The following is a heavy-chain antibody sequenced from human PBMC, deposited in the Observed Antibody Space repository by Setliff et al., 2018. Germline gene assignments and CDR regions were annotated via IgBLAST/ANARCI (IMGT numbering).Heavy chain of an antibody. Sequence: SETLSLTCTVSGDSISSGDYFWGWIRQPPGKGLEWIAYIYHSGGAYYNPSLKSRVTMSVDTSKNQFSLHLTSVTAADTAVYYCAREVGTSTSSDAFDVWGQGMMVTVSS. J-gene: IGHJ3*01. CDR2: IYHSGGA. V-gene: IGHV4-30-4*08. D-gene: IGHD1-26*01. CDR1: GDSISSGDYF. CDR3: AREVGTSTSSDAFDV.